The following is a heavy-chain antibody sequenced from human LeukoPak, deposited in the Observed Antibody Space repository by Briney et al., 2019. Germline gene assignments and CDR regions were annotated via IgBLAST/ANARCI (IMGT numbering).Heavy chain of an antibody. Sequence: KPSETLSLTCIVSGGSFSYLSWIRQPPGKGLEWIGIIYDHGRTEYNPSLKSRVSISVDTSKNQVSLQLNSVTPEDTAVYYCARDEMGPHPNHNCSGGSCYPAFDYWGQGTLVTVSS. J-gene: IGHJ4*02. CDR1: GGSFSY. D-gene: IGHD2-15*01. V-gene: IGHV4-59*12. CDR3: ARDEMGPHPNHNCSGGSCYPAFDY. CDR2: IYDHGRT.